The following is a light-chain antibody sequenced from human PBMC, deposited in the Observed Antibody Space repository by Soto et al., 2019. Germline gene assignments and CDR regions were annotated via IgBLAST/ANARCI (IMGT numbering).Light chain of an antibody. CDR3: QQSFSTPPT. J-gene: IGKJ2*01. Sequence: DIQMTQSPSSLSASVGDRVTITCRASQSIGTYLNWYLQKPGKAPQLLIHAASSLQTGVPSRFSGSGSGTEFTLPISSLQPEDFASFYCQQSFSTPPTFGRGTKLAIK. V-gene: IGKV1-39*01. CDR2: AAS. CDR1: QSIGTY.